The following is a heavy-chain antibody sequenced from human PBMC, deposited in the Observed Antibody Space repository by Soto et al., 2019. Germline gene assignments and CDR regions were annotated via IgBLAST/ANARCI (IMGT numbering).Heavy chain of an antibody. V-gene: IGHV3-33*01. CDR3: ARDESSGSLHFDY. CDR1: GFTFSSHG. J-gene: IGHJ4*02. Sequence: GESLKISCAASGFTFSSHGMHWVRQAPGKGLEWVAVIWYDGSSKYYADSVKGRFTISRDNSKNTLYLQMNSLRAEDTALYYCARDESSGSLHFDYWGQGTLVTVSS. CDR2: IWYDGSSK. D-gene: IGHD6-19*01.